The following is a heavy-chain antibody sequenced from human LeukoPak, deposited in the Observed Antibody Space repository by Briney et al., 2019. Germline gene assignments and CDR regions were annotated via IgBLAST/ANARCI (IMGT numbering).Heavy chain of an antibody. V-gene: IGHV4-30-4*01. CDR1: GGSISSGDYY. CDR3: AQNTGGDYSNYQNWFDP. D-gene: IGHD4-11*01. J-gene: IGHJ5*02. CDR2: IYYSGST. Sequence: PSGTLSLTCTVSGGSISSGDYYWSWIRQPPGKGLEWIGYIYYSGSTYYNPSLKSRVTISVDTSKNQFSLKLSSVTAADTAVYYCAQNTGGDYSNYQNWFDPWGQGTLVTVSS.